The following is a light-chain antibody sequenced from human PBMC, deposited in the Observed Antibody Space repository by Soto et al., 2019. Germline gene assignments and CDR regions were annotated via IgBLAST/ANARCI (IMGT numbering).Light chain of an antibody. J-gene: IGKJ5*01. CDR2: GAS. CDR1: QRVTSNY. V-gene: IGKV3-20*01. CDR3: QQYGSSLIT. Sequence: EIVLTQSPGTLSLSPGEGASLSCRASQRVTSNYLAWYQQKPGQPPRLLIYGASNRATGIPDRFSGGGSGTDFTLAITRLEPEDFAVYFCQQYGSSLITLGQGTRLEIK.